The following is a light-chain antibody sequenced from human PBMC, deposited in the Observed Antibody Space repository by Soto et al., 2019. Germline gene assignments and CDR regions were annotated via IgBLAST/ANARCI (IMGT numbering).Light chain of an antibody. CDR1: QSIRSTF. J-gene: IGKJ2*01. CDR2: AAS. V-gene: IGKV3-20*01. CDR3: QQYDSSPQT. Sequence: EIVLTQSPGTLSLSPGERATLSCRASQSIRSTFLAWYQQKPGQAPRLLIYAASSRATGIPDRFSGSGSGTDFTLTISRLEPEDFAVYYCQQYDSSPQTFGQGTNLEIK.